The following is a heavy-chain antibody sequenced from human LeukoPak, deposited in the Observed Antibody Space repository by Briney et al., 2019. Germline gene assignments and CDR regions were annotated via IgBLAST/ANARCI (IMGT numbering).Heavy chain of an antibody. CDR2: ISGSAYTT. J-gene: IGHJ6*02. CDR3: AREGVGATHSREEYYYYYGMDV. Sequence: GGSLRLSCAASGFTFSSYAMSWVRQAPGKGLEWVSAISGSAYTTYYADSVKGRFTISRDNSKNTLYLQMNSLRAEDTAVYYCAREGVGATHSREEYYYYYGMDVWGQGTTVTVSS. D-gene: IGHD1-26*01. V-gene: IGHV3-23*01. CDR1: GFTFSSYA.